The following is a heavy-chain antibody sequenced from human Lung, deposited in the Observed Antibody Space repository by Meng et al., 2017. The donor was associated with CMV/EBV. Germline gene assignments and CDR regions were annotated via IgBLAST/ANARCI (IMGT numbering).Heavy chain of an antibody. J-gene: IGHJ3*01. V-gene: IGHV3-30-3*01. CDR1: GFTLNSYT. CDR3: ATSRFHGDFKDAVNL. Sequence: GGSXRLXCAASGFTLNSYTVHWVRQAPGKGLEWMAVISYDGTYKYYGDSVKGRFTVSRDNSKRSLYLQMNSLRPEDTAVYYCATSRFHGDFKDAVNLWGQGTXVTVSS. CDR2: ISYDGTYK. D-gene: IGHD2-21*01.